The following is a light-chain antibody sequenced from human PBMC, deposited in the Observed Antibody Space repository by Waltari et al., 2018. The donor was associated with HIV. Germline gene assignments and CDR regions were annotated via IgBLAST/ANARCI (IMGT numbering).Light chain of an antibody. V-gene: IGKV1-9*01. CDR2: AAS. CDR1: QAICTS. J-gene: IGKJ1*01. CDR3: QQLNSYPRT. Sequence: DVQLTQSPSFLSASVGDIVTITCRASQAICTSFAWYQQKPGKAPNLLTAAASTLQSGITARFGGDGSETEFTLTISSLQAEDFATYYCQQLNSYPRTFGQGTKVDFK.